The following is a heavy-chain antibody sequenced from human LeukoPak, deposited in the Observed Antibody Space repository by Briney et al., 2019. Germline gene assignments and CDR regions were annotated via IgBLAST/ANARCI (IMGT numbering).Heavy chain of an antibody. CDR2: ISGSGDST. D-gene: IGHD3-10*01. J-gene: IGHJ4*02. CDR1: GFTFTSYA. CDR3: AKRIHASGGPPDY. V-gene: IGHV3-23*01. Sequence: PGGSLRLSCAASGFTFTSYAMSWVRQAPGKGLEWVSGISGSGDSTYYVDSVEGRFTISRDNSKNTLYLQMNSLRAEDTAVYCCAKRIHASGGPPDYWGQGTLVTVSS.